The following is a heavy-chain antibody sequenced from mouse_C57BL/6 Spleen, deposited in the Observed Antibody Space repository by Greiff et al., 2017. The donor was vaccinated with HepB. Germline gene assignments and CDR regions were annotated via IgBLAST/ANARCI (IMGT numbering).Heavy chain of an antibody. CDR2: IHPSDSDT. J-gene: IGHJ4*01. CDR3: AIYLVADYAMDY. Sequence: QVHVKQPGAELVKPGASVKVSCKASGYTFTSYWMHWVKQRPGQGLEWIGRIHPSDSDTNYNQKFKGKATLTVDKSSSTAYMQLSSLTSEDSAVYYCAIYLVADYAMDYWGQGTSVTVSS. V-gene: IGHV1-74*01. D-gene: IGHD1-1*01. CDR1: GYTFTSYW.